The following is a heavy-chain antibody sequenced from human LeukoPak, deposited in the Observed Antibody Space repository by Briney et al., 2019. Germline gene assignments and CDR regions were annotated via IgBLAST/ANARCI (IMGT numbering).Heavy chain of an antibody. CDR1: GFNLRDYW. CDR3: VRAPSNSGNWFDL. Sequence: GGSLRLSCAASGFNLRDYWMHWVRQAPGKGLVWVSRLGTDGTYTNYADSVKGRFTISRDNAKNTLYLQMDSLRAEDTAFYYCVRAPSNSGNWFDLWGQGTLVTVSS. D-gene: IGHD4-11*01. J-gene: IGHJ5*02. V-gene: IGHV3-74*01. CDR2: LGTDGTYT.